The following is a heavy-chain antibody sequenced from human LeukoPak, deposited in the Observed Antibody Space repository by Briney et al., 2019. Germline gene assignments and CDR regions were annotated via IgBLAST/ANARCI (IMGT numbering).Heavy chain of an antibody. D-gene: IGHD4-23*01. CDR1: GGSISNYY. Sequence: SGTLSLTCTVSGGSISNYYWSWIRQPPRKGLEWIGYIYYSGSTNYNPSLKSRVTMSIDTSEDQFSLKLSSVTAADTAVYYCARHYGGNSNFDYWGQGTLVTVSS. J-gene: IGHJ4*02. CDR3: ARHYGGNSNFDY. V-gene: IGHV4-59*08. CDR2: IYYSGST.